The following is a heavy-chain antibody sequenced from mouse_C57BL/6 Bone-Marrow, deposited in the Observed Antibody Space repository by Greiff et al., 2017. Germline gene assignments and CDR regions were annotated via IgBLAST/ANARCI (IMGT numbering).Heavy chain of an antibody. CDR2: IDPENGDT. CDR3: TTDPNYYGSSGGFAY. CDR1: GFNIKDDY. Sequence: VQLKQSGAELVRPGASVKLSCTASGFNIKDDYMHWVKQRPEQGLEWIGWIDPENGDTEYASKFQGKATITADTSSNTAYLQLSSLTSEDTAVYYCTTDPNYYGSSGGFAYWGQGTLVTVSA. J-gene: IGHJ3*01. V-gene: IGHV14-4*01. D-gene: IGHD1-1*01.